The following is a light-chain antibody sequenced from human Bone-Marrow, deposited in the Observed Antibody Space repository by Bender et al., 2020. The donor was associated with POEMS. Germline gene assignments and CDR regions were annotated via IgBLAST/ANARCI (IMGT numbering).Light chain of an antibody. V-gene: IGLV1-44*01. J-gene: IGLJ3*02. CDR1: SSNIGAHA. CDR3: EVWDDSRNGWV. Sequence: QSVLTQPPSASGTPGQRVTISCSGGSSNIGAHAVNWYQHLPGTAPKLLLYSSHRRPSEVPDRFSGSRTGTSAALAISGLQSEDEADYYCEVWDDSRNGWVFGGGTKLTV. CDR2: SSH.